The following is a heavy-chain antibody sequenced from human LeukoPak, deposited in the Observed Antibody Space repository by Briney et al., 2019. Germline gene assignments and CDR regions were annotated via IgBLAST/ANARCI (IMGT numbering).Heavy chain of an antibody. V-gene: IGHV5-51*01. CDR3: ARRKFYSTWFDP. CDR1: GDSFNTYW. D-gene: IGHD1-14*01. Sequence: GASLKISCQASGDSFNTYWIGWVRQMPGKGLEWMGIIYPAGSNTLYSPSFQGQVTISADKSINTVYLQWSSLKASDTAFYYCARRKFYSTWFDPWGPGTLVTVSS. J-gene: IGHJ5*02. CDR2: IYPAGSNT.